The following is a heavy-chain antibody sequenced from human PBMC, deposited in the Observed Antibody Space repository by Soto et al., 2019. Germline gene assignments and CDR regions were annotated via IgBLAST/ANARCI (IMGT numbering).Heavy chain of an antibody. CDR3: AKDRRAGGNSAFYFDF. J-gene: IGHJ4*02. CDR1: GFKFSNYA. Sequence: GGSVRLACAASGFKFSNYAMSWVRQAPGKGLEWVSLISATGGGTYYADSVKGRFTISRDNSHNTLYLQVHSLTAEDTAVYYCAKDRRAGGNSAFYFDFWCQGAQVTVSS. V-gene: IGHV3-23*01. D-gene: IGHD3-16*01. CDR2: ISATGGGT.